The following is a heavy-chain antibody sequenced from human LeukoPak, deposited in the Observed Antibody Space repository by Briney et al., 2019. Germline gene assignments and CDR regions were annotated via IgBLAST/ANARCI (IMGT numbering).Heavy chain of an antibody. D-gene: IGHD1-26*01. V-gene: IGHV4-39*07. Sequence: SETLSLTCTVSGGSISTSNYYWGWIRQPPGKGLEWIGNIFYSGSTYYSPSLRSRVTISVDTSKNQFSLKLSSVTAADTAVYYCARGGALGSYTKEDYFDYWGQGTLVTVSS. CDR2: IFYSGST. J-gene: IGHJ4*02. CDR1: GGSISTSNYY. CDR3: ARGGALGSYTKEDYFDY.